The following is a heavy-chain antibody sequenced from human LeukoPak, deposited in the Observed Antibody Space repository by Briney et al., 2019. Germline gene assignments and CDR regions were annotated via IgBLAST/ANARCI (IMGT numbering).Heavy chain of an antibody. CDR2: IKQDGSGE. D-gene: IGHD6-19*01. V-gene: IGHV3-7*01. CDR1: GFTFSRYW. CDR3: TTGYSSGWYNEGNY. J-gene: IGHJ4*02. Sequence: GGSLRLSCVASGFTFSRYWISWVRQAPGKGLGWVAKIKQDGSGEYYLDSVKGRFTISRDNAKNSLYLQMNSLRADDTAVYFCTTGYSSGWYNEGNYWGQGTLVTVSS.